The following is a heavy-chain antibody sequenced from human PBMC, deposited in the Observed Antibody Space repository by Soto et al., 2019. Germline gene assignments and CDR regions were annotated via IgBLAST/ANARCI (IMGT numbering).Heavy chain of an antibody. J-gene: IGHJ4*02. CDR1: GFTFDEYA. D-gene: IGHD2-2*01. V-gene: IGHV3-20*04. Sequence: GGSLRLSCAASGFTFDEYALTWVRQAPGKGLEWVAGINWNGGSKGYADSVKGRFTISRDNAKSSLYLQMNNLRAEDTAFYFCAKDALGYCISTNCLGPDYWGQGTLVTVSS. CDR2: INWNGGSK. CDR3: AKDALGYCISTNCLGPDY.